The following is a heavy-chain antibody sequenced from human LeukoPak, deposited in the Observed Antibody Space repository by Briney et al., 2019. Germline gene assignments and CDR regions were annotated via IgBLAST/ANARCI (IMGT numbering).Heavy chain of an antibody. CDR3: AKDWGFVGASLDY. V-gene: IGHV3-23*01. J-gene: IGHJ4*02. CDR2: ISGSGGGT. D-gene: IGHD1-26*01. Sequence: GGSLRLSCAASGFTFSSYGMSWVRQAPGKGLEWVSAISGSGGGTYYADSVRGRFTISRDNSKNTLYLQMNSLRAEDTAVCYCAKDWGFVGASLDYWGQGTLVTVSA. CDR1: GFTFSSYG.